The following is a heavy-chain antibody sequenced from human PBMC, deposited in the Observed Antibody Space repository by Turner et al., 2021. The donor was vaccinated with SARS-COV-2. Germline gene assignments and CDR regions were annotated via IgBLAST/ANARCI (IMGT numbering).Heavy chain of an antibody. CDR1: GGSISSSSYY. J-gene: IGHJ4*02. CDR2: IYDSGST. D-gene: IGHD1-26*01. CDR3: ARHSPELRGDYFDY. Sequence: QLQMQESGPGLVKPSETLSLTCPVSGGSISSSSYYWGWIRQPPGKGRELIGGIYDSGSTYYNPSLKSRVTISVDTSKNQFSLRLSSVTAADTAVYYCARHSPELRGDYFDYWGQGTLVTVSS. V-gene: IGHV4-39*01.